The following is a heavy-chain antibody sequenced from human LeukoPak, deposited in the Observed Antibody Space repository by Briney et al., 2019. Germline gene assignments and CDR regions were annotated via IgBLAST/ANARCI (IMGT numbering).Heavy chain of an antibody. V-gene: IGHV3-23*01. D-gene: IGHD3-3*01. CDR3: AKLYYDFWRGYSRDNWLDP. CDR1: GFTFSSDA. CDR2: ISGSGVST. Sequence: GSLRLSCAASGFTFSSDAISWVRQSPGKGLEWVSAISGSGVSTYYADSVKGRFTSSRDNSKKTLSLQMNSLRAEDTAVYYCAKLYYDFWRGYSRDNWLDPWGQGTLVTVSS. J-gene: IGHJ5*02.